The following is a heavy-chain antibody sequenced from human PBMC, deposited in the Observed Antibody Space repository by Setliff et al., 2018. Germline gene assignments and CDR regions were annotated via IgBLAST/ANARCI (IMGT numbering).Heavy chain of an antibody. J-gene: IGHJ4*02. CDR2: IIPVFGTA. CDR3: ARLVRYCTRTSCQRTSGAEL. V-gene: IGHV1-69*13. Sequence: ASVKVSCKASGGTFRTDGFNWVRQAPGQGLEWMGRIIPVFGTAKYVQKFQGRVTISADESARTAYMEMGSLRFEDTAVYYCARLVRYCTRTSCQRTSGAELWGQGTLVTVSS. CDR1: GGTFRTDG. D-gene: IGHD2-2*01.